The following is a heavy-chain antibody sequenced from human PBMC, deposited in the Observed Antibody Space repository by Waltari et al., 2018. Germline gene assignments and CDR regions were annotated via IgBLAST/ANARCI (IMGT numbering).Heavy chain of an antibody. CDR3: ARGVYSSGWYNWFDP. D-gene: IGHD6-19*01. CDR1: GGSVSGYY. J-gene: IGHJ5*02. CDR2: INHSGST. V-gene: IGHV4-34*01. Sequence: QVQLQQWGAGLLKPSETLSLTCAVYGGSVSGYYWSWLRQPPGKGLEWIGEINHSGSTNYNPSLKSRVTISVDTSKNQFSLKLSSVTAADTAVYYCARGVYSSGWYNWFDPWGQGTLVTVSS.